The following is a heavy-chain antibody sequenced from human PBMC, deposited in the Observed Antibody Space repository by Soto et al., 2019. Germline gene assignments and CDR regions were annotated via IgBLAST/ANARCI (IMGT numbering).Heavy chain of an antibody. CDR2: ISAYNGNT. V-gene: IGHV1-18*01. CDR1: GYTFTSYG. Sequence: VASVKVSCKASGYTFTSYGISWVRQAPGQGLEWMGWISAYNGNTNYAQKLQGRVTMTTDTSTSTAYMELRSLRSDDTAVYYCARDPYSSSWYDTYGMHVSCQGTTLTVSS. D-gene: IGHD6-13*01. J-gene: IGHJ6*02. CDR3: ARDPYSSSWYDTYGMHV.